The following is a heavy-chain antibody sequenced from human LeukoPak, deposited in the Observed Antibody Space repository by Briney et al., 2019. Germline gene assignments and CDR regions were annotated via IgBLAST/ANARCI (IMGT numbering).Heavy chain of an antibody. CDR1: GFTFDDYA. CDR2: ISWNSGSI. D-gene: IGHD5-18*01. CDR3: AKAKVHSYAENYFDY. V-gene: IGHV3-9*01. J-gene: IGHJ4*02. Sequence: GGPLRLSCAASGFTFDDYAMHWVRQAPGKGLEWVSGISWNSGSIGYADSVKGRFTISRDNAKNSLYLQMNSLRAEDTALYYCAKAKVHSYAENYFDYWGQGTLVTVSS.